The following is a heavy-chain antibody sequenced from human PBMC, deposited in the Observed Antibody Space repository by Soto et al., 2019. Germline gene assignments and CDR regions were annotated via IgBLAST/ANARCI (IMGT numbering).Heavy chain of an antibody. D-gene: IGHD6-13*01. V-gene: IGHV3-23*01. J-gene: IGHJ6*02. CDR3: AKKGGAEQLWTYGMDV. Sequence: EVQLLESGGGLVQPGGSLRLSCAASGFTFSSYAMSWVRQAPGKGLEWVSGIIGSGGSTFNADSVKCRFTISRDNSKNTLFLQMNSLRAEDTAVYYCAKKGGAEQLWTYGMDVWGQGTTVTVSS. CDR2: IIGSGGST. CDR1: GFTFSSYA.